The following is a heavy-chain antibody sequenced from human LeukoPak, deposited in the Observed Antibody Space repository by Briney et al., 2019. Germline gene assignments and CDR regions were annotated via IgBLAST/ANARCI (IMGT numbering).Heavy chain of an antibody. CDR1: GFHFTNYA. D-gene: IGHD4-17*01. Sequence: GGSLRLSCATSGFHFTNYAMSWVRQAPGKGLEWVSALSGSGSSTYYADSVKGRFTISRDTSNNTLYLQMSSLRVEDTALYYCAKAPLRFLDHYYYIYVWGKGTTVTV. J-gene: IGHJ6*03. CDR3: AKAPLRFLDHYYYIYV. CDR2: LSGSGSST. V-gene: IGHV3-23*01.